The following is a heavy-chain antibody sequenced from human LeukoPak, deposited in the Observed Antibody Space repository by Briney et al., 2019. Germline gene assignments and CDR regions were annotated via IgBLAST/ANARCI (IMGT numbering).Heavy chain of an antibody. D-gene: IGHD2-21*01. CDR3: AREHMSDAFDI. J-gene: IGHJ3*02. Sequence: SETLSLTCAVYGGSFAGYYWSWIRQSPGKGLEWIGEINHSGSTNYNPSLKSRVTISADTSKNQFSLKLSSVTAADTAVYYCAREHMSDAFDIWGQGTMVTVSS. CDR2: INHSGST. V-gene: IGHV4-34*01. CDR1: GGSFAGYY.